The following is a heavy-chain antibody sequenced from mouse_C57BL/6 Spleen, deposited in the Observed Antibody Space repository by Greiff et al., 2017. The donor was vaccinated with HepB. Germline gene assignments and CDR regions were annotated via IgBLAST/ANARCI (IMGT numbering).Heavy chain of an antibody. CDR2: IWSDGSP. V-gene: IGHV2-6-1*01. CDR1: GFSLTSYG. J-gene: IGHJ3*01. Sequence: VKVVESGPGLVAPSQSLSITCTVSGFSLTSYGVHWVRQPPGKGLEWLVVIWSDGSPTYNSALKSRLSISKDNSKSQVFLKMNSLQTDDTAMYYCARHGDPWFAYWGQGTLVTVSA. D-gene: IGHD3-3*01. CDR3: ARHGDPWFAY.